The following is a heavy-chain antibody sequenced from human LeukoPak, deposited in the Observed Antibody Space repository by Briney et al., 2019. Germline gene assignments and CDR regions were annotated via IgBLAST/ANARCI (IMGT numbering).Heavy chain of an antibody. CDR2: IYHSGST. V-gene: IGHV4-30-2*01. J-gene: IGHJ4*02. Sequence: SQTLSLTCAVSGGSISSGGYSWSWIRQPPGKGLEWIGYIYHSGSTYYNPSLRSRVTISVDTSKNQFSLKLSSVTAADTAVYYCARHRLELRDSGSLFDYWGQGTLVTVSS. D-gene: IGHD1-7*01. CDR1: GGSISSGGYS. CDR3: ARHRLELRDSGSLFDY.